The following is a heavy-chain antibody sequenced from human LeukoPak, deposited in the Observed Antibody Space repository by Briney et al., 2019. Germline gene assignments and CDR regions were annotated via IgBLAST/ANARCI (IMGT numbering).Heavy chain of an antibody. J-gene: IGHJ4*02. V-gene: IGHV4-4*02. CDR2: IYYSGST. D-gene: IGHD5-18*01. Sequence: PSETLSLTCAVSGGSISSSHWWSWVRQPPGKGLEWIGSIYYSGSTYYNPSLKSRVTISVDTSKNQFSLKLSSVTAADTAVYYCARDRLRSLWLKYYFDYWGQGTLVTVSS. CDR3: ARDRLRSLWLKYYFDY. CDR1: GGSISSSHW.